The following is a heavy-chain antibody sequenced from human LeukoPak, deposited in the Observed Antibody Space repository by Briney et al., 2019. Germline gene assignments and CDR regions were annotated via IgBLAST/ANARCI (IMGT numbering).Heavy chain of an antibody. CDR3: TALYYDFWSGYSGSDY. D-gene: IGHD3-3*01. CDR2: IKSKTDGGTT. Sequence: GGSLRLSCAASGFTFSNAWMSWVRQAPGKGLEWVGRIKSKTDGGTTDYAAPVKGRFTISRDDSKNTLYLQMNSLKTEDTAVYYCTALYYDFWSGYSGSDYWGQGTLVTVSS. CDR1: GFTFSNAW. J-gene: IGHJ4*02. V-gene: IGHV3-15*01.